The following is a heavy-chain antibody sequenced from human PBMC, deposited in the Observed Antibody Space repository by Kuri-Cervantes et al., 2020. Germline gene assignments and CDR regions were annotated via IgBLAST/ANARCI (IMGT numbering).Heavy chain of an antibody. D-gene: IGHD6-13*01. J-gene: IGHJ6*02. CDR1: GFTFSSYS. Sequence: ETLSLTCAASGFTFSSYSMNWVRQAPGKGLEWVSYISSSSSTIYYADSVKGRFTISRDNAKNSLYLQMNSLRAEDTAVYYCARVDSSSWYYYYYGMDVWGQGTTVTVSS. V-gene: IGHV3-48*01. CDR2: ISSSSSTI. CDR3: ARVDSSSWYYYYYGMDV.